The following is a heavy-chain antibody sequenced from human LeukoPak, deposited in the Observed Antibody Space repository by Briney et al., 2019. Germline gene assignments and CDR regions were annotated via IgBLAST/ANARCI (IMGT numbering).Heavy chain of an antibody. D-gene: IGHD3-9*01. CDR3: AKEWGYYDFLTGYYDPYYFDG. J-gene: IGHJ4*02. Sequence: PGGSLRLSCAASGFTFSSYGMHWVRQAPGKGLEWVAVISYDGSNKYYADSVKGRFTISRDNSKNTLYLQINTVRAEDTAVYYCAKEWGYYDFLTGYYDPYYFDGGGQATLVTVSS. CDR1: GFTFSSYG. CDR2: ISYDGSNK. V-gene: IGHV3-30*18.